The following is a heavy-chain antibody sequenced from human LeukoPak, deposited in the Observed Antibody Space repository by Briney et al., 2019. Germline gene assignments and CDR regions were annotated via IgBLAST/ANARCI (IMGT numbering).Heavy chain of an antibody. CDR1: TFTFGIYW. J-gene: IGHJ4*02. CDR2: LNTEGSST. CDR3: ARDPFGESSY. V-gene: IGHV3-74*01. D-gene: IGHD3-10*01. Sequence: GGSLRLFCAVSTFTFGIYWVLGAPQAPGRGRAWVSRLNTEGSSTEYADSVKGRFTISRDNAKNPLYLQMNSLRDEDTAVYYCARDPFGESSYWGRGTLVTVSS.